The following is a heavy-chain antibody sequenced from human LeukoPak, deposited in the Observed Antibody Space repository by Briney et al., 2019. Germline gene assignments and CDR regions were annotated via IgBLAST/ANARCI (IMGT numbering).Heavy chain of an antibody. CDR1: GFTFSRYA. V-gene: IGHV3-23*01. CDR2: ISATGTST. D-gene: IGHD3-9*01. Sequence: GGSLRLSCTASGFTFSRYAMTWIRQPPGKGLEWVSAISATGTSTYYADSVKGRFTISRDNSNNMLYLQMNSMRAEDTAVYYCGKEGESDILTGPGDFWGQGTLATVS. CDR3: GKEGESDILTGPGDF. J-gene: IGHJ4*02.